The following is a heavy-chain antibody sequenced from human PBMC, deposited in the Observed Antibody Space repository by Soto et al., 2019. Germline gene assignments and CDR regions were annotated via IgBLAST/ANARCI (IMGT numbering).Heavy chain of an antibody. Sequence: GSLRLSCEVSGFSFRSFGMHWVRQAPGKGLEWVTVISHEGSYKYYADSVKGRFTISRDDSKNTLYLQMNSLRAEDTAIYYCAKEGGYGDRIADDYYYYGMDVWGQGTTVTVSS. CDR3: AKEGGYGDRIADDYYYYGMDV. CDR2: ISHEGSYK. V-gene: IGHV3-30*18. CDR1: GFSFRSFG. D-gene: IGHD4-17*01. J-gene: IGHJ6*02.